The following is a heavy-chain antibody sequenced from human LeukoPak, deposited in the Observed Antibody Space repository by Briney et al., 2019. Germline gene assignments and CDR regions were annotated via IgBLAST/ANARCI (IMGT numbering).Heavy chain of an antibody. CDR3: ARGLGYCSGGSCRNWFDP. D-gene: IGHD2-15*01. J-gene: IGHJ5*02. CDR2: ISSSSSYI. Sequence: PGGSLRLSCAASGFTFNKYWMTWVRQAPGKGLEWVSSISSSSSYIYYADSVKGRFTISRDNAKNSLYLQMNSLRAEDTAVYYCARGLGYCSGGSCRNWFDPWGQGTLVTVSS. CDR1: GFTFNKYW. V-gene: IGHV3-21*01.